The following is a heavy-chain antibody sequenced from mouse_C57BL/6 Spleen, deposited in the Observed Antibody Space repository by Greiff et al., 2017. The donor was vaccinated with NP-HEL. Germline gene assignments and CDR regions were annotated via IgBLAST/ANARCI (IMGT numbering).Heavy chain of an antibody. CDR3: ARRYGDYGGGAMDY. J-gene: IGHJ4*01. CDR1: DFNIKNTY. Sequence: EVQRVESVAELVRPGASVKLSCTASDFNIKNTYMHWVKQRPDPGLEWIGRIDPANGNTKYAPKFQCKATITADTSSNTTYLQLSGLTSEDTAIYYCARRYGDYGGGAMDYWGQGTSVTVSS. CDR2: IDPANGNT. D-gene: IGHD2-13*01. V-gene: IGHV14-3*01.